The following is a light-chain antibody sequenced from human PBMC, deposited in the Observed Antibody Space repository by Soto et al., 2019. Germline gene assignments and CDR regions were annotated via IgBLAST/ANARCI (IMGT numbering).Light chain of an antibody. CDR3: SSYTSSSTRV. CDR1: SSDVGGYKY. V-gene: IGLV2-14*01. CDR2: DVS. J-gene: IGLJ1*01. Sequence: QSVLTQPASVSGSPGQSITISCTGTSSDVGGYKYVSWYQQHPGEALKLMIYDVSNRPSGVSKRFAGSKSGNTASLTISGLQAEDEADYYCSSYTSSSTRVFGTGTQLTVL.